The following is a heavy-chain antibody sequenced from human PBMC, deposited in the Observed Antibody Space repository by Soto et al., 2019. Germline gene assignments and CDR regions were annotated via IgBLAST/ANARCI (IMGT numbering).Heavy chain of an antibody. V-gene: IGHV3-23*01. CDR1: GCTFSSYA. Sequence: GRSLRLSCAASGCTFSSYAMSWIRQATGKGLEWVSAISGSGGSTYYADSVKGRFTISRDNSKNTLYLQMNSLRAEDTAVYYCAKVNAGSRRIGTDIYDLDYWGQGTLVTVSS. CDR2: ISGSGGST. D-gene: IGHD3-9*01. CDR3: AKVNAGSRRIGTDIYDLDY. J-gene: IGHJ4*02.